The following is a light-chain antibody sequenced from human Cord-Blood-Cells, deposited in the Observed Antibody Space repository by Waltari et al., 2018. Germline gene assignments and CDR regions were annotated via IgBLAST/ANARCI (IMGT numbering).Light chain of an antibody. CDR3: QQRSNWLT. V-gene: IGKV3-11*01. J-gene: IGKJ4*01. CDR1: QSVSSY. CDR2: DAS. Sequence: EIVLTQSPATLSLSPGEIAPLSCRASQSVSSYLVWYQQKPGQAPRLLIYDASNRATGIPARFSGSGSGTDFTLTISSLEPEDFAVYYCQQRSNWLTFGGGTKVEIK.